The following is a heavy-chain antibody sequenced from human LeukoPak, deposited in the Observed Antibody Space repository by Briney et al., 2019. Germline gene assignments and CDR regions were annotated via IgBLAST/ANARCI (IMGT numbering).Heavy chain of an antibody. CDR2: ISVDGSNE. J-gene: IGHJ3*02. CDR1: GFTFSSFG. V-gene: IGHV3-30*03. Sequence: GRSLRLSCAASGFTFSSFGMHWVRQAPGKGLEWVAVISVDGSNEYYADSVKGRFTISRDNSKNTLYLQMNSLRAEDTAVYYCARDLLASGWNAFDIWGQGTMVTVSS. D-gene: IGHD6-19*01. CDR3: ARDLLASGWNAFDI.